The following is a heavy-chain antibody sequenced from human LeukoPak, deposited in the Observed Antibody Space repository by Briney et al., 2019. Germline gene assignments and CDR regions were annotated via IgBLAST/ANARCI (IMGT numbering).Heavy chain of an antibody. CDR1: GGSFSGYY. J-gene: IGHJ6*03. Sequence: SETLSLTCAVYGGSFSGYYWSWIRQPPGKGLEWIGEINHSGSTNYNPSLKSRVTISVDTSKNQFSLKLSSVTAADTAVYYCARETRKYSSSWYPYYYYMDVWGKGTTVTVSS. CDR2: INHSGST. V-gene: IGHV4-34*01. D-gene: IGHD6-13*01. CDR3: ARETRKYSSSWYPYYYYMDV.